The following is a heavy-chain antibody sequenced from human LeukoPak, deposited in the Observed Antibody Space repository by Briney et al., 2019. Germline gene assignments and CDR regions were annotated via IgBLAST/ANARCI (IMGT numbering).Heavy chain of an antibody. CDR1: GGSFSGYY. CDR2: INHSGST. Sequence: SETLSLTCAVYGGSFSGYYWSWIRQPPGKGLEWIGEINHSGSTNYNPSLKSRVTVSVDTSKNQFSLKLSSVTAADTAVYYCARANYNWNYWDYWSQGTLVTVS. D-gene: IGHD1-20*01. V-gene: IGHV4-34*01. J-gene: IGHJ4*02. CDR3: ARANYNWNYWDY.